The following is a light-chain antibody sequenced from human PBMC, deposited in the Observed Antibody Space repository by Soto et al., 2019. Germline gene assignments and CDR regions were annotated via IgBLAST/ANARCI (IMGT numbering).Light chain of an antibody. J-gene: IGKJ3*01. Sequence: EIVLTQSPATLSLSPGERATLSCRASQSVSSYLAWYQQNTGQAPRLLIYDASNRATGIPARFSGSGSGTDFTLTISSLEPEDFAVYYCQQRSNWLFTFGPGTKVDIK. CDR3: QQRSNWLFT. V-gene: IGKV3-11*01. CDR2: DAS. CDR1: QSVSSY.